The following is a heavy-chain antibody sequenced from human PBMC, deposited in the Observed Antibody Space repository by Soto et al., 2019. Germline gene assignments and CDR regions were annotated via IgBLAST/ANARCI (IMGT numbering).Heavy chain of an antibody. CDR2: IYYSGTT. Sequence: QLQLQESGPGLVKPSETLSLTCTVSGGSISSSSYYWGWIRQPPGKGLEWMANIYYSGTTYYTPSLQSRLNISVDMSKNQFSLKLSSVTAVDTAVYYCARLWSGYWIDWGQGTLVTVSS. CDR1: GGSISSSSYY. D-gene: IGHD3-3*01. V-gene: IGHV4-39*01. CDR3: ARLWSGYWID. J-gene: IGHJ4*02.